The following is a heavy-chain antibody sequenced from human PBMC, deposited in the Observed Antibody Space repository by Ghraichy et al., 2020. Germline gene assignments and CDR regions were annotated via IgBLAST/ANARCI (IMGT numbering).Heavy chain of an antibody. V-gene: IGHV4-34*01. CDR2: INHSGST. CDR1: GGSFSGYY. Sequence: SETLSLTCAVYGGSFSGYYWSWIRQPPGKGLEWIGEINHSGSTNYNPSLKSRVTISVDTSKNQFSLKLSSVTAADTAVYYCARGVKYSGYAGRRRVTQNFDYWGQGTLVTVSS. J-gene: IGHJ4*02. D-gene: IGHD5-12*01. CDR3: ARGVKYSGYAGRRRVTQNFDY.